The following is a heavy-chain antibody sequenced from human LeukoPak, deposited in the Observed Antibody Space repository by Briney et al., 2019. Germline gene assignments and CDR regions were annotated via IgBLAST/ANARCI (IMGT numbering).Heavy chain of an antibody. V-gene: IGHV4-59*12. J-gene: IGHJ4*02. CDR1: GGSISSYY. Sequence: SETLSLTCTVSGGSISSYYWSWIRQPPGKGLEWIGYIYYSGSTNYNPSLKSRVTMSVDTSKNQFSLKLSSVTAADTAVYYCARESHYGDYQDYFDYWGQGTLVTVSS. CDR3: ARESHYGDYQDYFDY. D-gene: IGHD4-17*01. CDR2: IYYSGST.